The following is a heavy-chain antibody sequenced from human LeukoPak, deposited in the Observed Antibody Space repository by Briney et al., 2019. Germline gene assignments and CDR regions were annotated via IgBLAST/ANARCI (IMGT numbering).Heavy chain of an antibody. J-gene: IGHJ4*02. D-gene: IGHD6-13*01. CDR1: GFTFTSSA. CDR2: IVVGSGNT. V-gene: IGHV1-58*01. CDR3: ARGYSSSWYLYY. Sequence: SVKVSCKASGFTFTSSAVQWVRQARGQRLEWIGWIVVGSGNTNYAQKFQERVTITRDMSTSLVYMELSSLRSEDTAVYYCARGYSSSWYLYYWGQGTLVTVSS.